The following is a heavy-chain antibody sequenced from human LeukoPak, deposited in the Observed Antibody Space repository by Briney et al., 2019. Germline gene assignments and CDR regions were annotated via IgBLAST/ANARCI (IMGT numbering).Heavy chain of an antibody. D-gene: IGHD3-9*01. Sequence: PSETLSLXCTVSGGSISSYYWRWIRQLAGKGLEWIGRIYTSGSTNYNPSLKSRVTMSVDTSKNQFSLKLSSVTAADTAVYYCARVTYFDWLQFSFDYWGRGTLVTVSS. CDR3: ARVTYFDWLQFSFDY. CDR2: IYTSGST. V-gene: IGHV4-4*07. CDR1: GGSISSYY. J-gene: IGHJ4*02.